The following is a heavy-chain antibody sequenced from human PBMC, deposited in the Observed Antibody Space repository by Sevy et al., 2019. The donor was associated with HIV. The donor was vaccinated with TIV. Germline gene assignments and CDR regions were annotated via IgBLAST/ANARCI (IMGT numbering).Heavy chain of an antibody. CDR1: GFPLSSYW. Sequence: LSLTCAASGFPLSSYWMTWVRQAPGKGLEWVANINQHGSKKYYLDSVKGRFTISRDNAKNSVYLQMNSLRAEDTAIYFCAREIAGAGSYWGQGTLVTVSS. J-gene: IGHJ4*02. CDR2: INQHGSKK. V-gene: IGHV3-7*01. CDR3: AREIAGAGSY. D-gene: IGHD6-13*01.